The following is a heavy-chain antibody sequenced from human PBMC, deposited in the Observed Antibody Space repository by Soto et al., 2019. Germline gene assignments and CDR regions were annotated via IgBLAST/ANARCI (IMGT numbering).Heavy chain of an antibody. Sequence: GGSLRLSCTASGFSFSSYSMNWVRQAPGKGLEWVSSISSSSSYIYYADSVKGRFTISRDNAKNSLYLQMNSLRAEDTAVYYCARLIGNSWLDSWGQGTLVTVSS. CDR2: ISSSSSYI. V-gene: IGHV3-21*01. CDR3: ARLIGNSWLDS. D-gene: IGHD2-8*01. J-gene: IGHJ5*01. CDR1: GFSFSSYS.